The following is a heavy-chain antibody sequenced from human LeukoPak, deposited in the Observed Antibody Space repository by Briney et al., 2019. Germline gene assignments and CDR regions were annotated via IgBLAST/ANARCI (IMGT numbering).Heavy chain of an antibody. CDR2: IYTSGST. Sequence: SETLSLTCTVSGGSISSGSYYWSWIRQPAGKGLEWIGRIYTSGSTNYNPSLKSRVTISVDTSKNQFSLKLSSVTAADTAVYYCARDPLYSSSWYEPPQFDFDIWGQGTMVTVSS. CDR3: ARDPLYSSSWYEPPQFDFDI. J-gene: IGHJ3*02. CDR1: GGSISSGSYY. V-gene: IGHV4-61*02. D-gene: IGHD6-13*01.